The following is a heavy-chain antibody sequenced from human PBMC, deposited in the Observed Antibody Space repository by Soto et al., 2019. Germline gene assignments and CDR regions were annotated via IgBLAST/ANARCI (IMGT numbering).Heavy chain of an antibody. CDR3: AKDYCSSTSCPRYFDY. V-gene: IGHV3-23*01. J-gene: IGHJ4*02. CDR2: ISGSGGST. CDR1: GFTFSSYA. D-gene: IGHD2-2*01. Sequence: GGSLRLSCAASGFTFSSYAMSWVRQAPGKGLEWVSAISGSGGSTYYADSVKGRFTISRDNSKNTLYLQMNSLRAEDTAVYYCAKDYCSSTSCPRYFDYWGQGTLVTVSS.